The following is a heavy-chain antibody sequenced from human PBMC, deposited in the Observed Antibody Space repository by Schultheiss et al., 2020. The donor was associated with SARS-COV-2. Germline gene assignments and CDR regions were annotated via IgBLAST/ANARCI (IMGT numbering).Heavy chain of an antibody. V-gene: IGHV3-53*01. CDR3: ARGVRGVINDY. D-gene: IGHD3-10*01. CDR1: GFTVSSNY. Sequence: GGSLRLSCAASGFTVSSNYMSWVRQAPGKGLEWVSVIYSGGSTYYADSVKGRFTISRDNAKNSLYLQMNSLRDEDTAVYYCARGVRGVINDYWGQGTLVTVSS. CDR2: IYSGGST. J-gene: IGHJ4*02.